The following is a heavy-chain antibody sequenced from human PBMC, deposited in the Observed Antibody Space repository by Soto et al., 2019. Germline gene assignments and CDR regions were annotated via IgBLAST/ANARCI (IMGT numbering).Heavy chain of an antibody. J-gene: IGHJ5*02. V-gene: IGHV4-59*01. CDR2: IYYSGST. CDR3: ARDPTVAVSWFDP. CDR1: GGSISSYY. Sequence: PSETLSLTCTVSGGSISSYYWSWIRQPPGKGLGWIGYIYYSGSTNYNPSLKSRVTISVDTSKNQFSLKLSSVTAADTAVYYCARDPTVAVSWFDPWGQGALVTVSS. D-gene: IGHD6-19*01.